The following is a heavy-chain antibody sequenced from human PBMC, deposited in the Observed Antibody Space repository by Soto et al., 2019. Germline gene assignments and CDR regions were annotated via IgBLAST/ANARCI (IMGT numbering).Heavy chain of an antibody. J-gene: IGHJ3*02. CDR1: GGTFSSYA. D-gene: IGHD4-17*01. V-gene: IGHV1-69*06. CDR3: ARDLHSTVVTRKNAFDI. CDR2: IIPIFGTA. Sequence: QVQLVQSGAEVKKPGSSVKVSCKASGGTFSSYAISWVRQAPGQGLKWMGGIIPIFGTANYAQKFQGRVTITADKSTSTADMELSSLRSEGTAVYYCARDLHSTVVTRKNAFDIWGQGTMVTVSS.